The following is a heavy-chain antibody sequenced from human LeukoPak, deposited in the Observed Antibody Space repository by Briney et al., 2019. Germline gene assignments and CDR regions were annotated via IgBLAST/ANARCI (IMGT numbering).Heavy chain of an antibody. Sequence: GRSLRLSCAASGFTFDDYAMHWVRQAPGKGLEWVSGISWNSGSMGYADSVKGRFTISRDNAKNSLYLQMNSLRAEDTALYYCAKDIGGGGAIGYWGQGTLVTVSS. CDR2: ISWNSGSM. V-gene: IGHV3-9*01. J-gene: IGHJ4*02. CDR3: AKDIGGGGAIGY. CDR1: GFTFDDYA. D-gene: IGHD2-2*01.